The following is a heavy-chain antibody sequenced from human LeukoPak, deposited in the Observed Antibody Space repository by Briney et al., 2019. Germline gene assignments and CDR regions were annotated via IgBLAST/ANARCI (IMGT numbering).Heavy chain of an antibody. J-gene: IGHJ4*02. CDR3: ARVGYYDSRDDYFDY. Sequence: GGSLTLSCAVSGFTFDDYGMSWVRQAPGKGLEWVSGINWNGSSTGYADSVKGRFSISRENPNNSLYLQTNSLSAEDTAFYHCARVGYYDSRDDYFDYWGQGTLVTVSS. D-gene: IGHD3-22*01. CDR1: GFTFDDYG. CDR2: INWNGSST. V-gene: IGHV3-20*01.